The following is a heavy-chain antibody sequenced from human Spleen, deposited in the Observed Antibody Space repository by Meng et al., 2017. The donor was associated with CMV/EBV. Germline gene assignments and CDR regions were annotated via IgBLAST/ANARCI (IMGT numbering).Heavy chain of an antibody. J-gene: IGHJ4*02. V-gene: IGHV3-7*01. Sequence: GFSFSSYWMSWVRQAPGKGLEWVANIRQDGSERYYVDSVKGRFTISRVNAKNSLYLQMNSLRAEDTAVYYCARDSFCTDTSCYPLDYWGQGTLVTVSS. CDR1: GFSFSSYW. CDR2: IRQDGSER. CDR3: ARDSFCTDTSCYPLDY. D-gene: IGHD2-2*01.